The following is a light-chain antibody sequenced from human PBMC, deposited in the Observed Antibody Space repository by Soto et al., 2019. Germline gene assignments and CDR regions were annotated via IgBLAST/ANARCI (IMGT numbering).Light chain of an antibody. V-gene: IGKV1-9*01. CDR1: QGISSY. J-gene: IGKJ2*01. CDR2: AAS. Sequence: DIQLTQSPSFLSASVGDRVTITCRASQGISSYLAWYQQKPGKAPKLLIYAASTLQSGVPSRFSGSGSGTEFTLQISSLQPEDFATYYCQQLNSYPHTFGQGTKLEIK. CDR3: QQLNSYPHT.